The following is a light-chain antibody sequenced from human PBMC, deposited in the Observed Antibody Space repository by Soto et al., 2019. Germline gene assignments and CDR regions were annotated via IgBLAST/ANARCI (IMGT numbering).Light chain of an antibody. J-gene: IGKJ1*01. CDR3: YQYGSTPPT. CDR1: QSISTC. Sequence: DIQMTQSPSSLSASVGDRVTITCRASQSISTCLNWYQQKPGKAPKLLIYVASSLQSGVPSRFSGSGSGTDFTLTISRLEPEDFVVFYCYQYGSTPPTFGQGTKVDIK. V-gene: IGKV1-39*01. CDR2: VAS.